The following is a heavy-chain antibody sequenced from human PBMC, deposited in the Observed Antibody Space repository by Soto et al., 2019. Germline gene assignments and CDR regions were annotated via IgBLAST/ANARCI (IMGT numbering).Heavy chain of an antibody. CDR1: GYTFTGYY. J-gene: IGHJ4*02. CDR3: AAAASRVDFWSGYYEAYYFDY. V-gene: IGHV1-58*02. D-gene: IGHD3-3*01. CDR2: IVVGSGNT. Sequence: ASVKVSCKASGYTFTGYYMHWVRHAPGQGLEWIGWIVVGSGNTNYAQKFQERVTITRDMSTSTAYMELSSLRSEDTAVYYCAAAASRVDFWSGYYEAYYFDYWGQGTLVTVSS.